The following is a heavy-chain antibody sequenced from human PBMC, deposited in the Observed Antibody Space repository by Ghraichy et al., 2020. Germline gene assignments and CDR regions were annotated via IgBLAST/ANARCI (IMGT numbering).Heavy chain of an antibody. Sequence: GGSLRLSCAASGFTFSNYAMNWVRQAPGKGLEWVSGIIGDGGTTFHADSVSGRFTISRDNSKNTLYLRMNSLRVEDTAVYYCAKGYGMDVWGQGTTVTVSS. D-gene: IGHD2-15*01. CDR1: GFTFSNYA. CDR2: IIGDGGTT. V-gene: IGHV3-23*01. J-gene: IGHJ6*02. CDR3: AKGYGMDV.